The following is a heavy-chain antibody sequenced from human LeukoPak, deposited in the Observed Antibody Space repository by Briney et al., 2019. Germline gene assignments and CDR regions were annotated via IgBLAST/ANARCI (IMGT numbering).Heavy chain of an antibody. CDR3: AKENHFYNYYDSSGLDY. D-gene: IGHD3-22*01. V-gene: IGHV3-21*01. Sequence: GGSLRLSCAASGFTFSSYSMNWVRQAPGKGLEWVSSISSSSSYIYYADSVKGRFTISRDNSKNTLYLQMNSLRAEDTAVYYCAKENHFYNYYDSSGLDYWGQGTLVTVSS. CDR2: ISSSSSYI. CDR1: GFTFSSYS. J-gene: IGHJ4*02.